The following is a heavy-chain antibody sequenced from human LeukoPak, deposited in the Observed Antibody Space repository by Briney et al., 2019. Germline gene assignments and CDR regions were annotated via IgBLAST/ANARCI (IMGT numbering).Heavy chain of an antibody. J-gene: IGHJ4*02. CDR3: ARLDYGDYGDSNYFDY. Sequence: GGSLRLSCAASGFTFSSYTMNWVRQAPEKGLEWVSSISSSSSYIYYADSVKGRFTISRDNAKNSLYLQMNSLRAEDTAVYYCARLDYGDYGDSNYFDYWGQGTLVTVSS. CDR1: GFTFSSYT. D-gene: IGHD4-17*01. V-gene: IGHV3-21*01. CDR2: ISSSSSYI.